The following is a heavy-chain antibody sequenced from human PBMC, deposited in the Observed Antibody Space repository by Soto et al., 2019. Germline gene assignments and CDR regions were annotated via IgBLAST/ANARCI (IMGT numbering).Heavy chain of an antibody. Sequence: QITLKESGPTLVKPTQTLTLTCTFSWFSLSTRGVAVGWLRQPPGKALEWLALIYWDEDKWYSPSLKSRLTITDDTSQNQVVLTMTNMDPVDTATYYCAHRPRGYAYYFDYWGQGTLVTVSS. J-gene: IGHJ4*02. CDR3: AHRPRGYAYYFDY. V-gene: IGHV2-5*02. CDR2: IYWDEDK. D-gene: IGHD5-12*01. CDR1: WFSLSTRGVA.